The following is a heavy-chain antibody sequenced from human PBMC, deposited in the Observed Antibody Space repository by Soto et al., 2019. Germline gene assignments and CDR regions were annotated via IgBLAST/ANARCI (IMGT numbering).Heavy chain of an antibody. Sequence: QVQLQESGPGLVKPSGTLSLTCAVSGGSISSSNWWSWVRQPPGKGLEWIGEIYHSGRTNYNPSLKSRVTISVDTSNNQFPLKLSSVTAADTAVYYCASHRIAAAGTGGYWGQGTLVTVSS. J-gene: IGHJ4*02. V-gene: IGHV4-4*02. D-gene: IGHD6-13*01. CDR3: ASHRIAAAGTGGY. CDR1: GGSISSSNW. CDR2: IYHSGRT.